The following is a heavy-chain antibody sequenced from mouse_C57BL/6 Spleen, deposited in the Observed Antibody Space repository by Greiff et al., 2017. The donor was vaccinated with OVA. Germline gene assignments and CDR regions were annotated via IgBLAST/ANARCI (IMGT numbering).Heavy chain of an antibody. V-gene: IGHV2-6*01. Sequence: QVQLKESGPGLVAPSQSLSITCTVSGFSLTSYGVDWVRQSPGKGLEWLGVIWGVGSTNYNSALKSRLSISKDNSKSQVFLKMNSLQTDDTAMYYCASRWVAPMDYWGQGTSVTVSS. J-gene: IGHJ4*01. CDR1: GFSLTSYG. CDR2: IWGVGST. CDR3: ASRWVAPMDY. D-gene: IGHD1-3*01.